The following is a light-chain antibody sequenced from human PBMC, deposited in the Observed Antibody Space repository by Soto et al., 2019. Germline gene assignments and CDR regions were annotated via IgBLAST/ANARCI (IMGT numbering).Light chain of an antibody. CDR2: EVS. CDR3: SSNTSSSTLYV. V-gene: IGLV2-14*01. Sequence: QSVLTQPASVSGSPGQSITISCTGTSSDVGGYNYVSWYQQHPGKAPKLMIYEVSNRPSGVSNRFSGSKSGNTAFLTISGLQAEDEDDSYCSSNTSSSTLYVFVPGTKLTVL. CDR1: SSDVGGYNY. J-gene: IGLJ1*01.